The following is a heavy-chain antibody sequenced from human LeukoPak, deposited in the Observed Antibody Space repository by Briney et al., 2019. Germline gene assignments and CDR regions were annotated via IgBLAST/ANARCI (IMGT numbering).Heavy chain of an antibody. CDR1: GGSISSYY. V-gene: IGHV4-4*07. D-gene: IGHD2-8*01. CDR3: ARAHCTNGVCYDGLFDY. CDR2: IYTSGST. Sequence: PSETLSLICTVSGGSISSYYWSWIRQPAGKGLEWIGRIYTSGSTNYNPSLKSRVTMSVDTSKNQFSLKLSSVTAADTAVYYCARAHCTNGVCYDGLFDYWGQGTLVTVSS. J-gene: IGHJ4*02.